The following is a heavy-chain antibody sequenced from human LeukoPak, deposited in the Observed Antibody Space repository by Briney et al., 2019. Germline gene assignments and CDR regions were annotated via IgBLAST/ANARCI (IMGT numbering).Heavy chain of an antibody. CDR1: GGSISSYY. CDR2: IYYSGST. D-gene: IGHD3-10*01. J-gene: IGHJ4*02. CDR3: ARDKLYYGSGSSPGDY. Sequence: SETLSLTCTVSGGSISSYYWSWIRQPPGKGLEWIGYIYYSGSTNYNPSLKSRVTISVDTSKNQFSLKLSSVTAADTAVYYCARDKLYYGSGSSPGDYWGQGTLVTVSS. V-gene: IGHV4-59*12.